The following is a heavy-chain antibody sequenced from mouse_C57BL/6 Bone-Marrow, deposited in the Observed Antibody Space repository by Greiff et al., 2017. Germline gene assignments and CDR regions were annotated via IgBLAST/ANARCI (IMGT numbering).Heavy chain of an antibody. J-gene: IGHJ4*01. Sequence: EVKLMESGGDLVKPGGSLKLSCAASGFTFSSYGMSWVRQTPDKRLEWVATISSGGSYTYYPDSVKGRFTISRDNAKNTLYLQMSSLKSEDTAMYYCARHSAQALYYAMDYWGQGTSVTVSS. CDR2: ISSGGSYT. CDR1: GFTFSSYG. D-gene: IGHD3-2*02. CDR3: ARHSAQALYYAMDY. V-gene: IGHV5-6*01.